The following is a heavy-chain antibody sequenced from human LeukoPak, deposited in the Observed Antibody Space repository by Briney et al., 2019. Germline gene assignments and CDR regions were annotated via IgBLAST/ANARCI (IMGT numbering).Heavy chain of an antibody. CDR2: IRDSGNGT. D-gene: IGHD3-3*01. J-gene: IGHJ4*02. Sequence: GGSLRLSCVVSGFTFKNYAMSWVRQAPGKGLECVSSIRDSGNGTDYADSVKGRFTVSRDNFKNTLYLHMNTLSAEDTAVYYCAKWAYYDFWSGHYKSHFDSWGQGTLVTVSP. CDR1: GFTFKNYA. V-gene: IGHV3-23*01. CDR3: AKWAYYDFWSGHYKSHFDS.